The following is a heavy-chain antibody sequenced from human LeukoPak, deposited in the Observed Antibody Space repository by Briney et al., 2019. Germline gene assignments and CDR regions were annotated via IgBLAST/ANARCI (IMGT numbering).Heavy chain of an antibody. Sequence: ETLSLTCTVSGCSISSYYLIWIRQPPGKELEGMGCIYNSGTTDYTPSLNPPVTISVDTSKNQFSLKLSSVTAADAAVYSCARLQRVGHTGYYFDYWGQGTLVTVSS. J-gene: IGHJ4*02. CDR3: ARLQRVGHTGYYFDY. CDR2: IYNSGTT. D-gene: IGHD3-9*01. V-gene: IGHV4-59*08. CDR1: GCSISSYY.